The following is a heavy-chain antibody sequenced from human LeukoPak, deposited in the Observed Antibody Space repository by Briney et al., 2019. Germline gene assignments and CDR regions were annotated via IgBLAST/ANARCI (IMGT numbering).Heavy chain of an antibody. Sequence: GGPLRLSCAASGFTFSSYAMSWVRQAPGKGLEWVSAISGSGGSTYYADSVKGRFTISRDNSKNTLYLQMNSLRAEDTAVYYCAANGGYSYGFHFDYWGQGTLVTVSS. CDR3: AANGGYSYGFHFDY. D-gene: IGHD5-18*01. CDR2: ISGSGGST. CDR1: GFTFSSYA. V-gene: IGHV3-23*01. J-gene: IGHJ4*02.